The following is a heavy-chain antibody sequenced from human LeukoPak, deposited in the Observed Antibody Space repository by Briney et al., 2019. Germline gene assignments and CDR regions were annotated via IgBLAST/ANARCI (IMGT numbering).Heavy chain of an antibody. V-gene: IGHV1-69*13. CDR1: GGTFSSYA. Sequence: AASVKVSCKASGGTFSSYAISWVRQAPGQGLEWMGGIIPIFGTANYAQKFQGRVTITADESTSTAYMELSSLRSEDTAVYYCARATAMVRGYYYYYMDVWGKGTTVTVSS. D-gene: IGHD5-18*01. CDR2: IIPIFGTA. J-gene: IGHJ6*03. CDR3: ARATAMVRGYYYYYMDV.